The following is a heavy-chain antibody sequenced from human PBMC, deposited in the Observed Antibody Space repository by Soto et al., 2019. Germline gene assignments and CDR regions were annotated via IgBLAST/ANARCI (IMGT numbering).Heavy chain of an antibody. CDR2: MYPGDSDT. D-gene: IGHD3-3*01. Sequence: PGESLKISCSGSGYDFNTNWFELVRQLPGRGLEWVGIMYPGDSDTRYNPSLQGHVTLSVDVTVSTAFLQWRSLETSDTGMYFCARLPRDCNKTSCYYADHWGQGTQVTVSS. CDR3: ARLPRDCNKTSCYYADH. CDR1: GYDFNTNW. J-gene: IGHJ4*02. V-gene: IGHV5-51*01.